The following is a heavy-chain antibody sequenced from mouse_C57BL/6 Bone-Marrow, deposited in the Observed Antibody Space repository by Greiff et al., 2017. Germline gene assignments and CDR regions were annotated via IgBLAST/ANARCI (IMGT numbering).Heavy chain of an antibody. CDR3: ARPDYSNYWYFDV. Sequence: QVQLQQPGAELVKPGASVKMSCKASGYTFTSYWITWVKQRPGQGLEWIGYIYPGSGSTNYNEKFKSKATLTVDTSFSTAYMQLSSLTSADSAVYYCARPDYSNYWYFDVWCTGTTVTVSS. CDR1: GYTFTSYW. D-gene: IGHD2-5*01. V-gene: IGHV1-55*01. CDR2: IYPGSGST. J-gene: IGHJ1*03.